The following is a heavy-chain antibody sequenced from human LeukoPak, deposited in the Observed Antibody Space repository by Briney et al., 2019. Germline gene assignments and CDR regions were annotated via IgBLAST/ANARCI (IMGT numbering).Heavy chain of an antibody. V-gene: IGHV1-2*02. CDR2: INPNTGVT. CDR3: ARDRTTVTTGYYGMDV. J-gene: IGHJ6*02. CDR1: GYTFTGYY. D-gene: IGHD4-17*01. Sequence: GASVKVSCKASGYTFTGYYMHWVRQAPGQGLEWVGWINPNTGVTNYAQKFQGRVTLTRDTSIITAYMELTRLRSDDTAMYYCARDRTTVTTGYYGMDVWGQGTTLTVSS.